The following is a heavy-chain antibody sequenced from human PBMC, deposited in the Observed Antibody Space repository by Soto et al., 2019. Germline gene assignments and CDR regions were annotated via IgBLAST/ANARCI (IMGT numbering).Heavy chain of an antibody. V-gene: IGHV1-2*02. Sequence: QVQLVSSGAEVKKPGASVKVSCRASGYTFTDYYIHWVRQAPGQGLQWVGWINPNSGATEYAQKFQGRVTMTRDPSISTVYRAVTRLRSDDTALYFCARAAPLRYSGYALDHWGQGTRVTVST. CDR1: GYTFTDYY. J-gene: IGHJ4*02. D-gene: IGHD5-12*01. CDR2: INPNSGAT. CDR3: ARAAPLRYSGYALDH.